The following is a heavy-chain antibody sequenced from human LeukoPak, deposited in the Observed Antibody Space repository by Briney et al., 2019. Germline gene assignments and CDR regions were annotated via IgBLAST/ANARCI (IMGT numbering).Heavy chain of an antibody. CDR3: ARDRGIVGATSY. CDR2: ISSSSSYI. J-gene: IGHJ4*02. D-gene: IGHD1-26*01. Sequence: GGSLRLSCAASGFTFSSYSMNWVRQAPGKGLEWVSSISSSSSYIYYADSVKGRFTISRDNAKSSLYLQMNSLRAEDTAVYYCARDRGIVGATSYWGQGTLVTVSS. V-gene: IGHV3-21*01. CDR1: GFTFSSYS.